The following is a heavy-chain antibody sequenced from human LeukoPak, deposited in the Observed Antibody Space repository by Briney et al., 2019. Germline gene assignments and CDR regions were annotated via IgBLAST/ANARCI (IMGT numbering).Heavy chain of an antibody. V-gene: IGHV4-61*02. CDR2: IYTSGST. J-gene: IGHJ4*02. Sequence: SETLSFTCTVSGGSISSGSNYWSWIRQPAGKGLEWIGRIYTSGSTNYNPSLKSRVTISVDTSKNQFSLKLSSVTAADTAVYYCARDRYYDILTGYPLYYFDYWGQGTLVTVSS. CDR3: ARDRYYDILTGYPLYYFDY. D-gene: IGHD3-9*01. CDR1: GGSISSGSNY.